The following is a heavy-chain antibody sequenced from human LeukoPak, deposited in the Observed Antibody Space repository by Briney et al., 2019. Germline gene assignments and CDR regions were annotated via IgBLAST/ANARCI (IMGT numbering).Heavy chain of an antibody. CDR3: ARELVVAATPEVWEDDY. J-gene: IGHJ4*02. CDR2: IYTSGST. CDR1: GGSISSGSYY. Sequence: SETLSLTCTVSGGSISSGSYYWSWIQQPAGKGLEWIGRIYTSGSTNYNPSLKSRVTISVDTSKNQFSLKLSSVTAADTAVYYCARELVVAATPEVWEDDYWGQGTLVTVSS. V-gene: IGHV4-61*02. D-gene: IGHD2-15*01.